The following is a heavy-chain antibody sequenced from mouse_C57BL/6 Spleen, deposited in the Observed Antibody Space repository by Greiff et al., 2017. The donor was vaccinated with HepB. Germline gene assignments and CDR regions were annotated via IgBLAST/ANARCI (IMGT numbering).Heavy chain of an antibody. CDR1: GYAFSSSW. V-gene: IGHV1-82*01. CDR3: ARSYSKGYAMDY. CDR2: IYPGDGDT. D-gene: IGHD2-5*01. J-gene: IGHJ4*01. Sequence: QVQLQQSGPELVKPGASVKISCKASGYAFSSSWMNWVKQRPGKGLEWIGRIYPGDGDTNYNGKFKGKATLTADKSSSTADMQLSSLTSEDSAVYFCARSYSKGYAMDYWGQGTSVTVSS.